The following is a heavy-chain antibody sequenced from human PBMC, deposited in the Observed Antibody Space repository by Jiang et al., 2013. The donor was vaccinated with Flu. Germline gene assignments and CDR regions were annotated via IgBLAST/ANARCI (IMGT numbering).Heavy chain of an antibody. D-gene: IGHD2-21*02. CDR2: INAGNGNT. V-gene: IGHV1-3*01. J-gene: IGHJ5*02. CDR1: GYTFTSYA. Sequence: EVKKPGASVKVSCKASGYTFTSYAMHWVRQAPGQRLEWMGWINAGNGNTKYSQKFQGRVTITRDTSASTAYMELSSLRSEDTAVYYCARDRVVTARWFDPWGQGTLVTVSS. CDR3: ARDRVVTARWFDP.